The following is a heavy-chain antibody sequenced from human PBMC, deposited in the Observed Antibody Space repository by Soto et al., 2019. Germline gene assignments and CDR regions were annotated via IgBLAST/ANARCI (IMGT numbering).Heavy chain of an antibody. CDR3: ARDKVDYYDSSGQPFDY. Sequence: EVQLVESGGGLVQPGGSLRLSCAASGFTFSSYSMNWVRQAPGKGLEWVSYISSSSSTIYYADSVKGRFTISRDNAKNSLYLQMHSLRDEDTAVYYCARDKVDYYDSSGQPFDYWGQGTLVTVSS. CDR2: ISSSSSTI. J-gene: IGHJ4*02. CDR1: GFTFSSYS. D-gene: IGHD3-22*01. V-gene: IGHV3-48*02.